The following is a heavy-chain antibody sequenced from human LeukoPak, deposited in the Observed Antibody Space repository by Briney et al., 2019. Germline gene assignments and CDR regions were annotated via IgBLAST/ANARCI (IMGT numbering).Heavy chain of an antibody. CDR1: GYTFTSYG. CDR2: ISAYNGNT. D-gene: IGHD3-10*01. J-gene: IGHJ4*02. Sequence: ASVKVSCKASGYTFTSYGISWVRQAPGQGLEWMGWISAYNGNTNYAQKLQGRVTMTTDTSTSTAYMELRSLRSDDTAVYYCARDLVRITMVRGVSDLDCWGQGTLVTVSS. CDR3: ARDLVRITMVRGVSDLDC. V-gene: IGHV1-18*01.